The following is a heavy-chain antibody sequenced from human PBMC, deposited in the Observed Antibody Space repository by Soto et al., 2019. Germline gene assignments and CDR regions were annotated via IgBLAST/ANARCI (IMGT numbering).Heavy chain of an antibody. CDR1: GFSIRSYS. Sequence: GGSLRRSCVASGFSIRSYSMNWVRQAPGRGLEWISYISSSSGTINYADSVKGRFTISRDTAKNSLSLQMVSLRDEDTAVYYCAGGYYYDNSGYRAWGQGT. CDR2: ISSSSGTI. J-gene: IGHJ4*02. D-gene: IGHD3-22*01. V-gene: IGHV3-48*02. CDR3: AGGYYYDNSGYRA.